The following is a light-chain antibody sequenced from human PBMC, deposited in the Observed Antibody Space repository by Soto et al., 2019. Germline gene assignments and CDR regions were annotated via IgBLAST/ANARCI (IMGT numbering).Light chain of an antibody. J-gene: IGKJ5*01. Sequence: EIVLTQSPGTLSLSPGERATLSCRASQSVTSSYLACYQQKPGQAPRLLIYGASSRATGIPDRFSGSGSGADFTLTTSRLEPEDFAVYYCQQYGSTPSFGQGTRLEIK. CDR1: QSVTSSY. CDR2: GAS. CDR3: QQYGSTPS. V-gene: IGKV3-20*01.